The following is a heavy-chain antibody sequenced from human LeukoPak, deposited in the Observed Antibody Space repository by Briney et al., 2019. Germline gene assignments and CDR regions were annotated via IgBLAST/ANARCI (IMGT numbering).Heavy chain of an antibody. CDR1: GFTFSNAW. V-gene: IGHV3-15*01. J-gene: IGHJ4*02. Sequence: GGSLRLSCAASGFTFSNAWMSWVRQAPGKGLEWVGRIKSKTDGGTTDYAAPVKGRFTISRDDSKNTLYLQMNSLKTEDTAVYYCTTAPEWGDYEGRFDYWGQGTLVTVSS. CDR3: TTAPEWGDYEGRFDY. D-gene: IGHD4-17*01. CDR2: IKSKTDGGTT.